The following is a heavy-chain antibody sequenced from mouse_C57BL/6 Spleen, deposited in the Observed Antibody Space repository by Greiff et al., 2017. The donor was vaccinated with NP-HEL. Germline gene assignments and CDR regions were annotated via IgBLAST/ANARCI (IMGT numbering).Heavy chain of an antibody. CDR3: RIHYYGSSYDD. CDR2: IYPGNSDT. Sequence: EVQLQQSGTVLARPGASVKMSCKTSGYTFTSYWMHWVKQRPGQGLEWIGAIYPGNSDTSYNQKFKGKAKLTAVTSASTAYMELSSLTNEASAVYYCRIHYYGSSYDDWGQGTTLTVSS. V-gene: IGHV1-5*01. J-gene: IGHJ2*01. CDR1: GYTFTSYW. D-gene: IGHD1-1*01.